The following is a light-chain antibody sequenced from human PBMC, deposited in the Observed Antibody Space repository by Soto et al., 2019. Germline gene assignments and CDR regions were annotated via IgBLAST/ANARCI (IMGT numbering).Light chain of an antibody. J-gene: IGKJ1*01. V-gene: IGKV1-5*03. CDR3: QHYNSYSEA. Sequence: DIQMTQSPSTLSGSVGDRVTITCRASQTISCWLAWYQQKPGKAPKLLIYKASTLKSGVPSRFSGSGSGTEFTLTISSLQPDDFATYYCQHYNSYSEAFGQGTKVEL. CDR2: KAS. CDR1: QTISCW.